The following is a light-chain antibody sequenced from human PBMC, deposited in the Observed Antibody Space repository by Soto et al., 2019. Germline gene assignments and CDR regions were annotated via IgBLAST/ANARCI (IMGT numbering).Light chain of an antibody. CDR2: DAS. J-gene: IGKJ2*01. V-gene: IGKV3-11*01. CDR1: QSVSSY. CDR3: QQRSNWPRT. Sequence: EIVLTQSPAALSLSPGDTATLSCRASQSVSSYLAWYQQKPGQAPRLLICDASNRATGIPARFSGSGSGTDFTLTIGSLEPEDFAVYYCQQRSNWPRTFGQGTKVEIK.